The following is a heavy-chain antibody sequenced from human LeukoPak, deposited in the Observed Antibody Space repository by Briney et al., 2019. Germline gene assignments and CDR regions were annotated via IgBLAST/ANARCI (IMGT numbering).Heavy chain of an antibody. V-gene: IGHV1-69*04. Sequence: SVKVSCKASGGTFSSYAISWVRQAPGQGLEWMGRIIPILGIANYAQKFQGRVTITADKSTSTAYMELSSLRSEDTAVYYCARTVVALGYFDYWGQGTLVTVSS. CDR3: ARTVVALGYFDY. D-gene: IGHD2-15*01. CDR2: IIPILGIA. CDR1: GGTFSSYA. J-gene: IGHJ4*02.